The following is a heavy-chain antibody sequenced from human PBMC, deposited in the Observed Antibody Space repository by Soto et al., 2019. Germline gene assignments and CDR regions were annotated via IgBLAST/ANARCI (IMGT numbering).Heavy chain of an antibody. CDR1: GGSVSSGSYY. V-gene: IGHV4-61*01. J-gene: IGHJ4*02. Sequence: PXESLSLTCTVSGGSVSSGSYYWSWIRQPPGKGLEWIGYIYDSGSTNYNPSLKSRVTISVDMSKNQFSLKLSSVTAADTAVYYCERVFGSGLYYFDSWGQGTLVTVSS. CDR2: IYDSGST. D-gene: IGHD3-10*01. CDR3: ERVFGSGLYYFDS.